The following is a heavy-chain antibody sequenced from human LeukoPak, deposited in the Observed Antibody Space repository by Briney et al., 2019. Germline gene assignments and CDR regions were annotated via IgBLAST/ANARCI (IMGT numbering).Heavy chain of an antibody. J-gene: IGHJ6*03. Sequence: GGSLRLSCDASGFPFISYGIHWARQAPGKGLEGVELISYDGSNKYHADSEKGGFTLCRDNCKNTVYMQMNRVRAENTAVYFCAKEYGYDYKYFYSMDVWGKGTTVTISS. V-gene: IGHV3-30*02. D-gene: IGHD5-18*01. CDR3: AKEYGYDYKYFYSMDV. CDR2: ISYDGSNK. CDR1: GFPFISYG.